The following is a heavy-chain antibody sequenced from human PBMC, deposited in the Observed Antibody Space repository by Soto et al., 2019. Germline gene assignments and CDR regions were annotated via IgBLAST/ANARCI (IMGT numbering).Heavy chain of an antibody. V-gene: IGHV1-46*01. Sequence: ASVKVSCKASGYTFTSYYMHWVRQAPGQGLEWMGIINPSGGSTSYAQKFQGRVTMTRDTSTSTVYMELSSLRSEDTAVYYCARDRDTIFGVVKGVSYGMDVWGQGTTVTVS. CDR3: ARDRDTIFGVVKGVSYGMDV. CDR1: GYTFTSYY. D-gene: IGHD3-3*01. J-gene: IGHJ6*02. CDR2: INPSGGST.